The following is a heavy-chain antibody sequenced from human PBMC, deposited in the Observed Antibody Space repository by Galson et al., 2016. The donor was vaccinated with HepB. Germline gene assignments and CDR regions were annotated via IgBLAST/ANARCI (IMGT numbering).Heavy chain of an antibody. CDR3: ARRSDSLLVVTGDC. J-gene: IGHJ4*02. D-gene: IGHD2-8*02. CDR2: IYSGGST. V-gene: IGHV3-66*02. CDR1: GGSVNNWNYY. Sequence: ETLSLTCTVSGGSVNNWNYYWGWIRQPPGKGPEWVSVIYSGGSTSYADSVKGRFTISRDSSKNTLYLQMNSLRPEDTAVYYCARRSDSLLVVTGDCWGQGTLVTVSS.